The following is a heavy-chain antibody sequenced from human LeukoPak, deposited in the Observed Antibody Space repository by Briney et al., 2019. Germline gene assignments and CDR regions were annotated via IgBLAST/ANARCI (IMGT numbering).Heavy chain of an antibody. CDR2: IWYDGSNK. CDR1: GFTFXXXG. Sequence: LRLSCAXSGFTFXXXGMHWVRQAPGKGVGWVAVIWYDGSNKYYADSVKGGSTISRDNSKTTLYLQMNSLRAEDTAVYYCARDRATSYYYYGMDVWGQGTTVTVSS. J-gene: IGHJ6*02. CDR3: ARDRATSYYYYGMDV. V-gene: IGHV3-33*01.